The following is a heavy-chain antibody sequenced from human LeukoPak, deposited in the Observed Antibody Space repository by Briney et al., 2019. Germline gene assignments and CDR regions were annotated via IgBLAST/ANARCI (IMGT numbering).Heavy chain of an antibody. V-gene: IGHV3-11*01. CDR1: GFTFSDYY. J-gene: IGHJ4*02. D-gene: IGHD3-22*01. CDR2: ISSSGSTI. Sequence: GGSLRLSCAASGFTFSDYYMSWIRQAPGKGLEWVSYISSSGSTIYYADSVKGRFTISRDNAKNSLYLQMNSLRAEDTAVYYCTRSAEHYYDLSDYWGQGTLVTVSS. CDR3: TRSAEHYYDLSDY.